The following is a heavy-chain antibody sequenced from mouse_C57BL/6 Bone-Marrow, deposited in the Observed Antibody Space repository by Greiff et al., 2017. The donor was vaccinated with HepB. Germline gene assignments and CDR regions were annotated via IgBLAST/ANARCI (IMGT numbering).Heavy chain of an antibody. CDR2: INSEGGST. J-gene: IGHJ4*01. CDR1: EYEFPSHD. D-gene: IGHD2-4*01. Sequence: EVQRVESGGGLVQPGESLKLSCESNEYEFPSHDMSWVRKTPEKRLELVAAINSEGGSTYYPDTMERRFIISRDNTKKTLYLQMSSLRSEDTALYYCARHGDYDGVGAMDYWGQGTAVTVSS. CDR3: ARHGDYDGVGAMDY. V-gene: IGHV5-2*01.